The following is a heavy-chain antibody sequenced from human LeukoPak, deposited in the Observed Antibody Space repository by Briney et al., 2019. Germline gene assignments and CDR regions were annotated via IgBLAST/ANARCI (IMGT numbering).Heavy chain of an antibody. V-gene: IGHV4-59*01. Sequence: PSETLSLTCTVSGGSISSYYWSWIRQPPGKGLEWIGYIYYSGSTNYNPSLKSRVTISVDTSKNQFSLKLSSVTAADTAVYYCAREALGITIFGVVPIWGQGTLVTVSS. CDR1: GGSISSYY. CDR2: IYYSGST. J-gene: IGHJ4*02. CDR3: AREALGITIFGVVPI. D-gene: IGHD3-3*01.